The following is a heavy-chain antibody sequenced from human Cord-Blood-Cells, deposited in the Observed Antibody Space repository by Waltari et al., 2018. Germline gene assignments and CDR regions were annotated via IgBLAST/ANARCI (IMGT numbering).Heavy chain of an antibody. J-gene: IGHJ4*02. CDR3: ARPSLTVTGDY. V-gene: IGHV4-38-2*02. CDR2: IYHSGST. CDR1: GYSIRRGYY. D-gene: IGHD4-4*01. Sequence: QVQLQESGPGLVKPSETLSLTCTVSGYSIRRGYYWGWIRQPPGKGLEWIGSIYHSGSTYYNPSLKSRVTISVDTSKNQFSLKLSSVTAADTAVYYCARPSLTVTGDYWGQGTLVTVSS.